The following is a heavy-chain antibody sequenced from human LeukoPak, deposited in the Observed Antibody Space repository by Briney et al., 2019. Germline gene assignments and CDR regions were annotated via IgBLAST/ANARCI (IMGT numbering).Heavy chain of an antibody. Sequence: PGGSLRLSCAASGFTFSTYSMNWVRQAPGKGLEWVSSISSSSSYIYYADSVKGRFTISRDNAKNSLYLQMNSLRAEDTAVYYCARAVYGFDAFDIWGQGTMVTVSS. V-gene: IGHV3-21*01. D-gene: IGHD4-17*01. CDR3: ARAVYGFDAFDI. J-gene: IGHJ3*02. CDR2: ISSSSSYI. CDR1: GFTFSTYS.